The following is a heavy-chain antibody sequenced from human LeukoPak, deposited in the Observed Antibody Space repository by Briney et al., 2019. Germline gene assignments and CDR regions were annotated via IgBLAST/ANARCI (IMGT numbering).Heavy chain of an antibody. CDR3: ARGSWAGYGGNPVEFDP. CDR1: GGSFNTYY. V-gene: IGHV4-4*07. Sequence: SETLSLTCTVSGGSFNTYYWSWIRQPAGKGLEWIGHIYASGSTSYNPSLKSRVTISVDTSKNQFSLKLSSVTAADTAVYYCARGSWAGYGGNPVEFDPWGQGTLVTVSS. CDR2: IYASGST. D-gene: IGHD4-23*01. J-gene: IGHJ5*02.